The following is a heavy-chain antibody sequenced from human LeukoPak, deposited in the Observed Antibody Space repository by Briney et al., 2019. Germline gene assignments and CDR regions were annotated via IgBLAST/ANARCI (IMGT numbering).Heavy chain of an antibody. CDR1: GFTFGDYG. J-gene: IGHJ4*02. CDR2: ISGSGGST. CDR3: ALIVVVMSPIDY. V-gene: IGHV3-23*01. D-gene: IGHD3-22*01. Sequence: GGSLRLSCTASGFTFGDYGMSWVRQAPGKGLEWVSAISGSGGSTYYADSVKGRFTISRDNSKNTLYLQMNSLRAEDTAVYYCALIVVVMSPIDYWGQGTLVTVSS.